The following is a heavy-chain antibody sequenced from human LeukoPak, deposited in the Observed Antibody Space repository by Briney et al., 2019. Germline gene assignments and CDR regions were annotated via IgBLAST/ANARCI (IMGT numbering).Heavy chain of an antibody. CDR3: ARDPYSSGWYGAPVY. CDR1: GFTFDDYG. CDR2: INWNGGST. J-gene: IGHJ4*02. V-gene: IGHV3-20*04. Sequence: GGSLRLSCAASGFTFDDYGMSWVRQAPGKGLEWVSGINWNGGSTGYADSVKGRFTISRDNAKNSLYLQMNSLRAEDTALYYCARDPYSSGWYGAPVYWGQGTLVTASS. D-gene: IGHD6-19*01.